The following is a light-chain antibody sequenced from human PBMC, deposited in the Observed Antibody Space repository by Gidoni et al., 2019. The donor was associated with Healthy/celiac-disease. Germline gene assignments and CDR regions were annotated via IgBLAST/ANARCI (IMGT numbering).Light chain of an antibody. V-gene: IGKV1-33*01. CDR2: DAS. CDR3: QQYDHLPTWT. Sequence: DIQMTQSPSSLSASVGDRVTNTCQASQDISNYLNWYQQKPGKAPKLLIYDASNLETGVPSRFSGSGSGTYFTFTISTLQPEDIATYYCQQYDHLPTWTFGRGTKVEIK. CDR1: QDISNY. J-gene: IGKJ1*01.